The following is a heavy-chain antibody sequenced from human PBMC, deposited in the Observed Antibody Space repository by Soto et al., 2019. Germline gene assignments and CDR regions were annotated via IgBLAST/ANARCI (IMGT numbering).Heavy chain of an antibody. CDR2: IYYSGST. V-gene: IGHV4-39*01. CDR1: GGSISSSSYY. D-gene: IGHD2-15*01. Sequence: SETLSLTCTVSGGSISSSSYYWGWIRQPPGKGLEWIGSIYYSGSTYYNPSLKSRVTISVDTSKNQFSLKLSSVTAADTAVYYCARRGYCSGGSCYYPFYYGMDVWGQGTTVTVSS. CDR3: ARRGYCSGGSCYYPFYYGMDV. J-gene: IGHJ6*02.